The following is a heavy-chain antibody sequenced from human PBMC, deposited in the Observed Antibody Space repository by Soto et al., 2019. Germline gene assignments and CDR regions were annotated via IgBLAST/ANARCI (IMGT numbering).Heavy chain of an antibody. CDR1: GFTFSSCD. Sequence: GGSLRLSCAASGFTFSSCDVSWVRQAPGKGPEWISSISGSGSTIYYADSVKGRFTISRDNSKNTLYLQMSSLRAEDTAVYYCAKVFYYYDSSGYYYFDYWGQGTLVTVSS. CDR3: AKVFYYYDSSGYYYFDY. J-gene: IGHJ4*02. D-gene: IGHD3-22*01. CDR2: ISGSGSTI. V-gene: IGHV3-23*01.